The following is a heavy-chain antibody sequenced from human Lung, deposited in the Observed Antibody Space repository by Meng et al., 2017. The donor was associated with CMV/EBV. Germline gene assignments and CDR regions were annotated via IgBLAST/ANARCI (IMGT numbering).Heavy chain of an antibody. J-gene: IGHJ4*02. CDR3: ARVVTALWGYYFDY. CDR1: GGSISSRNW. V-gene: IGHV4-4*02. Sequence: QVGREERGQALVTPSGTLSLTCAVSGGSISSRNWLSWVRQPPGKGLEWIGEIYHSGSTNYNPSLKSRVTISVDKSKNQFSLKLSSVTAADTAVYYCARVVTALWGYYFDYWGQGTLVTVSS. D-gene: IGHD2-21*02. CDR2: IYHSGST.